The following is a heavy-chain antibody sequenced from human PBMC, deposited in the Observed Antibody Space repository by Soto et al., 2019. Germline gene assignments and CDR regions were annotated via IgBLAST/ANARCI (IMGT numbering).Heavy chain of an antibody. J-gene: IGHJ4*01. CDR2: IYHSVTT. CDR1: SFSISSGYY. CDR3: PSRVNTACSPPRGLQFSGL. D-gene: IGHD4-4*01. V-gene: IGHV4-38-2*01. Sequence: SETLSLTCAVCSFSISSGYYWGWVRQPPGKGLEWIGSIYHSVTTNYSPSLKSRVTISIDTSKNQFSLTLRSVTAADAAVYYCPSRVNTACSPPRGLQFSGLWGHGSLVTV.